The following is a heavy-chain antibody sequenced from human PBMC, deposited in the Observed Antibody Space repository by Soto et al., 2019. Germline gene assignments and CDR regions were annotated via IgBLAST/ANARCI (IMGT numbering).Heavy chain of an antibody. CDR2: ISSSSSYI. J-gene: IGHJ4*02. D-gene: IGHD3-10*01. Sequence: EVQLVESGGGLVKPGGSLRLSCAASGFTFSSYSMNWVRQAPGKGLEWVSSISSSSSYIYYADSVKGRFTISRDNAKNSLYLQMNSLRAEDTAVYYCARDQGSGYYGSWRLDYWGQGTLVTVSS. CDR1: GFTFSSYS. CDR3: ARDQGSGYYGSWRLDY. V-gene: IGHV3-21*01.